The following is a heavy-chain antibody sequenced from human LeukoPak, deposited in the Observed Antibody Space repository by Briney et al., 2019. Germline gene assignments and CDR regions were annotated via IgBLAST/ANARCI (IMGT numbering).Heavy chain of an antibody. V-gene: IGHV4-59*01. CDR2: IYYSGST. Sequence: TSETLSLTCTVSSGSISSYYWSWIRQPPGKGLEWIGYIYYSGSTNYNPSLKSRVTISVDTSKNQFSLKLSSVTAADTAVYYCAIGRAASTLWGQGTMVTLSS. J-gene: IGHJ3*01. CDR1: SGSISSYY. CDR3: AIGRAASTL.